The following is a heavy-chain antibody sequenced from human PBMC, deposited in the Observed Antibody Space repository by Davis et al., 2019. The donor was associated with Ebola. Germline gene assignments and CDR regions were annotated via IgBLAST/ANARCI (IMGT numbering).Heavy chain of an antibody. CDR2: ISWDGGST. V-gene: IGHV3-43D*03. CDR3: AKDISYCSGGSCYPVLYYGMDV. J-gene: IGHJ6*02. D-gene: IGHD2-15*01. CDR1: GFTFSSYW. Sequence: PGGSLRLSCAASGFTFSSYWMHWVRQAPGKGLEWVSLISWDGGSTYYADSVKGRFTISRDNSKNSLYLQMNSLRAEDTALYYCAKDISYCSGGSCYPVLYYGMDVWGQGTTVTVSS.